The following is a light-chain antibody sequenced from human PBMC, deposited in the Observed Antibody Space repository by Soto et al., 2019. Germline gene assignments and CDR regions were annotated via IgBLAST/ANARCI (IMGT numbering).Light chain of an antibody. CDR3: SSHTSSSTLVV. J-gene: IGLJ2*01. V-gene: IGLV2-14*01. CDR1: SSDVGGYNY. CDR2: DVS. Sequence: QSVLTQPASVSGSPGQSITISCTGTSSDVGGYNYVSWYQQYPGKAPNLLIYDVSNRPSGVSSRFSGSKSGNTASLTISGLQAEDEADYYCSSHTSSSTLVVFGGGTKLTVL.